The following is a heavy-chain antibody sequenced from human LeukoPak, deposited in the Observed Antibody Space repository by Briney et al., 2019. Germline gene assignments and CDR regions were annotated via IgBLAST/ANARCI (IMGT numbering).Heavy chain of an antibody. CDR1: GYTFTSCG. CDR2: ISAYNGNT. CDR3: AREVQLWFGELSGYYGMDV. Sequence: GASVKVSCKASGYTFTSCGISWVRQAPGQGLEWMGWISAYNGNTNYAQKLQGRVTMTTDTSTSTAYMELRSLRSDDTAVYYCAREVQLWFGELSGYYGMDVWGKGTTVTVSS. D-gene: IGHD3-10*01. J-gene: IGHJ6*04. V-gene: IGHV1-18*04.